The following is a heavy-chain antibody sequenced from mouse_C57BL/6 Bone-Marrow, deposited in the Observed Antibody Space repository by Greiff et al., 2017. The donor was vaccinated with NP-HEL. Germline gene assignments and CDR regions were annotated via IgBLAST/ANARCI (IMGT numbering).Heavy chain of an antibody. Sequence: EVHLVESEGGLVQPGSSMKLSCTASGFTFSDYYMAWVRQVPDKGLEWVANINYDGSSTYYLDSLKSRFIISRDNAKNILYLQMSSLKSEDTATYYCARVGRLWYFDVWGTGTTVTVSS. CDR3: ARVGRLWYFDV. V-gene: IGHV5-16*01. J-gene: IGHJ1*03. D-gene: IGHD1-2*01. CDR2: INYDGSST. CDR1: GFTFSDYY.